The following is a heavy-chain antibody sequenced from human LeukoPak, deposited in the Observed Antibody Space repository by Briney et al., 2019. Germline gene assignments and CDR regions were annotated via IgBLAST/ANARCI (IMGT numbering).Heavy chain of an antibody. CDR2: FFYGGNT. CDR3: ARHGTRDPEY. V-gene: IGHV4-39*01. D-gene: IGHD6-13*01. CDR1: GGSITSSSYF. J-gene: IGHJ4*02. Sequence: PSETLSLTCTVSGGSITSSSYFWGWIRQPPGKGPEWIGSFFYGGNTYYNPSLKSRVTISADTSKNHFSLKLSSVTAADTALYYCARHGTRDPEYWGQGTLVTVSS.